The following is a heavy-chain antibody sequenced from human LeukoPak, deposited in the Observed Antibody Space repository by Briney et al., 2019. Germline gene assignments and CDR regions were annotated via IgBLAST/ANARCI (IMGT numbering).Heavy chain of an antibody. D-gene: IGHD1-26*01. CDR3: ARDREAGATTPITLFDY. V-gene: IGHV1-18*01. CDR2: ISAYNGNT. Sequence: GASVTVSFTASGYTFTIYGISWVRQAPGQGLEWMGWISAYNGNTNYAQKLQGRVTMTTDTSTSTAYMELRSLRSDDTAVYYCARDREAGATTPITLFDYWGQGTLVTVSS. CDR1: GYTFTIYG. J-gene: IGHJ4*02.